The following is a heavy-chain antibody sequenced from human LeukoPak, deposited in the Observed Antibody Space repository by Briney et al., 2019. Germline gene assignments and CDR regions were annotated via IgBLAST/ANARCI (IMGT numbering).Heavy chain of an antibody. J-gene: IGHJ3*02. CDR3: PRGRMIVVDTTHYDAFDI. CDR2: IYYSGST. V-gene: IGHV4-30-4*08. CDR1: GGPISSGDYY. Sequence: SSQTLSLTCTVSGGPISSGDYYWSWIRQPPGKGLEWIGYIYYSGSTYYNPSLKSRVTISVDTSKNQFSLKLSSVTAADTAVYYCPRGRMIVVDTTHYDAFDIWGQGTMVTVSS. D-gene: IGHD3-22*01.